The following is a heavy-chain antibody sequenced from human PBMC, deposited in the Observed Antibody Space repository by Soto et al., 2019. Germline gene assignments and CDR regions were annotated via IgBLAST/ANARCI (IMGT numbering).Heavy chain of an antibody. J-gene: IGHJ4*02. CDR3: ARVEFYDSGTNRPQ. Sequence: PGGSLRLSCAASGFSFSSYSMNWVRQAPGKGLEWVSSISTSGSYIDYADSVKGRFTISRDNAKNSLYLQMNSLRVEDTAVYYCARVEFYDSGTNRPQWGLGTLVTVSS. CDR1: GFSFSSYS. D-gene: IGHD3-10*01. CDR2: ISTSGSYI. V-gene: IGHV3-21*01.